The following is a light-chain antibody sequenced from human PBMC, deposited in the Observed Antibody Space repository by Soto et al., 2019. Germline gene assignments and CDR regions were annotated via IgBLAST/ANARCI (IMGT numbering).Light chain of an antibody. CDR1: SSDVGGYDY. V-gene: IGLV2-14*01. J-gene: IGLJ2*01. Sequence: QSALTQPASVSGSPGQSITISCTGTSSDVGGYDYVSWYQQHPGKAPRLMIYHVSNRPSGVSNRFSGSKSGNTASLTISGLQAEDEADYYCSSYTNSGTLVVFGGGTQLTVL. CDR2: HVS. CDR3: SSYTNSGTLVV.